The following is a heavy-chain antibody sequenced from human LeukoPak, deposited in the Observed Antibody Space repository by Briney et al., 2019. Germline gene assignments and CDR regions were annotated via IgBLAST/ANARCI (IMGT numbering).Heavy chain of an antibody. V-gene: IGHV1-18*01. CDR1: GYTFTSYG. CDR3: ARDGMDYGDSLEY. CDR2: ISAYNGNT. D-gene: IGHD4-17*01. J-gene: IGHJ4*02. Sequence: ASVKVSCKASGYTFTSYGISWGRQAPGQGGERMGWISAYNGNTNYAQKLQGRVTITTDTTTRKDYIELRSLRSDDTAVYYCARDGMDYGDSLEYWGQGTLVTVSS.